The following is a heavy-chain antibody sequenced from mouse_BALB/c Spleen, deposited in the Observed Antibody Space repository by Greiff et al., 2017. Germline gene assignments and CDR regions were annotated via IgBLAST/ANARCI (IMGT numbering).Heavy chain of an antibody. D-gene: IGHD1-2*01. CDR2: ISSGSSTI. V-gene: IGHV5-17*02. J-gene: IGHJ4*01. Sequence: EVQGVESGGGLVQPGGSRKLSCAASGFTFSSFGMHWVRQAPEKGLEWVAYISSGSSTIYYADTVKGRFTISRDNPKNTLFLQMTSLRSEDTAMYYCARSATTATDYAMDYWGQGTSVTVSS. CDR3: ARSATTATDYAMDY. CDR1: GFTFSSFG.